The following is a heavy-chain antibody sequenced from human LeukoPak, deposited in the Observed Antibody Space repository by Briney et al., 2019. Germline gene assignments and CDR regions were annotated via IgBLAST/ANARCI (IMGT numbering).Heavy chain of an antibody. D-gene: IGHD5-18*01. J-gene: IGHJ4*02. CDR2: IRYDGSNK. Sequence: GGSLSLSCAASGFTFSSYGMHWVRQAPGKGLEWVAFIRYDGSNKYYADAVKGRFTISRENSKNTLYLQMNSLRAEYTAVYYCAKGGTAMDQYYFDYWGQGTLVTVSS. CDR3: AKGGTAMDQYYFDY. V-gene: IGHV3-30*02. CDR1: GFTFSSYG.